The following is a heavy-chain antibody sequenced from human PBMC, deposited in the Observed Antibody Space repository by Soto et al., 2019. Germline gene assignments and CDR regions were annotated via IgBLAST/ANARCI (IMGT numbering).Heavy chain of an antibody. J-gene: IGHJ5*02. CDR1: GYTFTSYG. CDR3: AGDWNKCTSTSCYSGWFDP. Sequence: VKVSCMASGYTFTSYGISWVRQAPVQGLQWMGWISAYDVKTNYGQKLQGRATMTTDTSTSTDYMELRCLRTNGTAVYYSAGDWNKCTSTSCYSGWFDPWGQGTLVTVSS. D-gene: IGHD2-2*02. CDR2: ISAYDVKT. V-gene: IGHV1-18*01.